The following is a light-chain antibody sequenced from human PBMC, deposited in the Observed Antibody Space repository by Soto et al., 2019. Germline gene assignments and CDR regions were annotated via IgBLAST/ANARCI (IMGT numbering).Light chain of an antibody. J-gene: IGKJ4*01. CDR2: DAS. Sequence: EIVLTQSPGTLSLFPGERATLSCRASQSVSSYLAWYPQKPGQAPRLLIYDASNRATGIPARFSASVSRTDVTLTTSSLEPEDFAVYYCQWRGKSPLSFGGGTKVDIK. CDR1: QSVSSY. CDR3: QWRGKSPLS. V-gene: IGKV3-11*01.